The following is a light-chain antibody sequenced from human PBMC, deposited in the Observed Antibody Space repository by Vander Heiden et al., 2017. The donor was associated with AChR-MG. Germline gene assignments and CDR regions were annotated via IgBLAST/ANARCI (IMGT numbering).Light chain of an antibody. CDR1: TAAVTRDHY. CDR2: SKS. Sequence: QTVVPQPPSLPLSPGAPVTPTCTSSTAAVTRDHYPTWFQQTPGQAPRALIYSKSNKHSWTPARFSASLLGGKAALTLSGVQPEDEAEYYGLLNCVGTWVFGGGTKLTVL. J-gene: IGLJ3*02. V-gene: IGLV7-43*01. CDR3: LLNCVGTWV.